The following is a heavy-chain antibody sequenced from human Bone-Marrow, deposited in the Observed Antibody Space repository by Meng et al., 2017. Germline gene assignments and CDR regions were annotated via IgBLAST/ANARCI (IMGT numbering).Heavy chain of an antibody. CDR2: IIPILGIA. CDR3: ARTPRSSSNREFDY. Sequence: SVTVSCQASGGTFSSYTIRWVRQAPGQGLEWMGRIIPILGIANHAQKFQGRVTITADKSTTTAYMELSSLRSEDTAVYYCARTPRSSSNREFDYWGQGTLVTVSS. V-gene: IGHV1-69*02. J-gene: IGHJ4*02. D-gene: IGHD1-14*01. CDR1: GGTFSSYT.